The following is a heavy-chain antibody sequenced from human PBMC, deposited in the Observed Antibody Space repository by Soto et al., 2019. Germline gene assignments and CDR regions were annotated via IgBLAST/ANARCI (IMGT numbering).Heavy chain of an antibody. CDR1: CWSFPGYY. CDR2: INHSGST. D-gene: IGHD2-15*01. CDR3: ARLPGYCSGGSCYSDYYVMDV. V-gene: IGHV4-34*01. Sequence: SETLFLTSAVHCWSFPGYYWSWVPQPPGEGVEWIGEINHSGSTNCNPSLKSRVTISVDTSKKQFSLELTSVTAADTAVYYCARLPGYCSGGSCYSDYYVMDVWGQGTTVTVSS. J-gene: IGHJ6*02.